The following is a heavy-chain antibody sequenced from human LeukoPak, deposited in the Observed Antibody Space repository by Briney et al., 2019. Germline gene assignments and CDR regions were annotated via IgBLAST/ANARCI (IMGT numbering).Heavy chain of an antibody. CDR1: GFAFGDNW. D-gene: IGHD5-24*01. Sequence: GGSLRLSCAASGFAFGDNWMHWVRQAPGKGLAWVSRMNGDGRTTYYADSVKGRFTISRDNAKNTLYLQMSSLRAEDTAVYYCAKDRDGYNSPLDDWGQGTLVTVSS. CDR2: MNGDGRTT. CDR3: AKDRDGYNSPLDD. V-gene: IGHV3-74*01. J-gene: IGHJ4*02.